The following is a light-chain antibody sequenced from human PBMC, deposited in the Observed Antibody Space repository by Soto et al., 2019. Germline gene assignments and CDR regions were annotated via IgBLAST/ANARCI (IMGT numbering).Light chain of an antibody. J-gene: IGKJ1*01. Sequence: EIVLTQSPGTLSLSPGERATLSCRASQSVSSTYLAWYQQKPGQAPRLLIYGASSSTTGIPDRFSGSGSGTDFTLNISSLEPEDFAVYYCQQYVSSPWTFGQGTKVEI. V-gene: IGKV3-20*01. CDR3: QQYVSSPWT. CDR2: GAS. CDR1: QSVSSTY.